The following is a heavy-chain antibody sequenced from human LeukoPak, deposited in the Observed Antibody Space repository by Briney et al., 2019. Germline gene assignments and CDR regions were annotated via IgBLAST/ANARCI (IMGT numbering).Heavy chain of an antibody. CDR2: IKQDEIKT. J-gene: IGHJ1*01. D-gene: IGHD2-2*01. Sequence: GGSLRLSCAPSGFSFSILSRSCVRQAPGEGLGCVANIKQDEIKTDYIDSVKGRFTISRDKARNSLYLQINSLTARDTAVYYRAREASLYCSGNDCYWAFDRWGQGTLVSVPS. CDR1: GFSFSILS. V-gene: IGHV3-7*01. CDR3: AREASLYCSGNDCYWAFDR.